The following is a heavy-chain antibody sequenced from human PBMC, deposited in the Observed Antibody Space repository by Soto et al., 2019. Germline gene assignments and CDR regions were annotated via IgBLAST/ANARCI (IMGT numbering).Heavy chain of an antibody. J-gene: IGHJ4*02. CDR2: ISGSGGST. D-gene: IGHD6-13*01. Sequence: GGSLRLSCAASGFTFRSYAMSWVRQAPGKGLEWVSAISGSGGSTYYADSVKGRFTISRDNSKNTLYLQMNSLRVEDTAVYYCTRGPRPSSAGTGAYWGQGTLVTVSS. V-gene: IGHV3-23*01. CDR3: TRGPRPSSAGTGAY. CDR1: GFTFRSYA.